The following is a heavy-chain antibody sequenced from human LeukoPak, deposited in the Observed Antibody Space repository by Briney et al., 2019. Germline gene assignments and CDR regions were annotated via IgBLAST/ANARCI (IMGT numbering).Heavy chain of an antibody. J-gene: IGHJ5*02. V-gene: IGHV4-59*01. CDR2: IYYSGST. CDR3: ARGGYCSGGSCYSGWFDP. CDR1: GGSISSYY. Sequence: PSETLSLTCTVSGGSISSYYWSWIRQPPGKGLEWIGYIYYSGSTNYNPSLKSRVTISVGTSKNQFSLKLSSVTAADTAVYYCARGGYCSGGSCYSGWFDPWGQGTLVTVSS. D-gene: IGHD2-15*01.